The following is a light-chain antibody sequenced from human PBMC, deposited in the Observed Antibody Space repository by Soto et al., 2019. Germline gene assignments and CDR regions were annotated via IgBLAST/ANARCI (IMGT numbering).Light chain of an antibody. CDR3: QQYGSSGT. Sequence: EIVLTQSPGTLSLSSGERATLSCRASQSVSNNHLAWYQQKPGKAPRLLIYGASNTATGIPDMLSGSGSGTDFTLAIRRLEPEDFALYYCQQYGSSGTFGQGTKVDIK. CDR1: QSVSNNH. V-gene: IGKV3-20*01. CDR2: GAS. J-gene: IGKJ1*01.